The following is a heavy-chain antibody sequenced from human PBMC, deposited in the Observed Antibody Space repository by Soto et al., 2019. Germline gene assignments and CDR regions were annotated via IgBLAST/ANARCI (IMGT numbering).Heavy chain of an antibody. CDR2: LYDVFGS. Sequence: DVQLVESGGGLIQPGESLRLSCAAFGLTVSGTKYVAWVRQAPGKGLEWVSALYDVFGSFYADAVKGRFTTSSDRSKSTVYLQMNDLRPDDTAVYYCASWHEREHAYDVWGQGTTVIVSS. V-gene: IGHV3-53*01. J-gene: IGHJ3*01. D-gene: IGHD1-1*01. CDR3: ASWHEREHAYDV. CDR1: GLTVSGTKY.